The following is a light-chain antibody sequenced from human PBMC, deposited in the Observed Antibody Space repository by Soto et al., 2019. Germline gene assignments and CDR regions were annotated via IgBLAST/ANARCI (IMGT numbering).Light chain of an antibody. CDR3: QQRYNWVT. Sequence: EIVLTQSPATLSLSPGERATLSCRASQSVGNYLAWYQQRPGQAPRLLIYDASNRATGIPARFGGSGSGTDFPLTISSLEPEDSAVFYCQQRYNWVTFGGGTRVEIK. V-gene: IGKV3-11*01. CDR1: QSVGNY. CDR2: DAS. J-gene: IGKJ4*01.